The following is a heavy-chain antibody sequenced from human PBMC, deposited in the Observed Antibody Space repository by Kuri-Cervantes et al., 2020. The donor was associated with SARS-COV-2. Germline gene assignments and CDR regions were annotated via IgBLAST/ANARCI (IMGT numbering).Heavy chain of an antibody. J-gene: IGHJ4*02. CDR2: IYYSGST. CDR3: AWGSGGSSQTY. V-gene: IGHV4-34*01. D-gene: IGHD2-15*01. CDR1: GGSFSGYS. Sequence: GSLRLSCAVYGGSFSGYSWGWIRQPPGKGLEWIGSIYYSGSTYYNPSLKSRVTISVDTSKNQFSLKLSSVTAADTAVYYCAWGSGGSSQTYWGQGTLVTVSS.